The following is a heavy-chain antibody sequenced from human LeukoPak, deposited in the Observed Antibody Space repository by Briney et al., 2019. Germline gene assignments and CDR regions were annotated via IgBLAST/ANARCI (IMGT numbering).Heavy chain of an antibody. V-gene: IGHV4-39*01. Sequence: SETLSLTCTVSGGSISSSIYYWGWIRQPPGKGLEWIGSIYYSGSTHYNPSLNSRVTISVDTSKNQFSLKLSSVTAADTAVYYCARVITIFSFYYYGMDVWGQGTTVTVSS. D-gene: IGHD3-9*01. CDR1: GGSISSSIYY. CDR3: ARVITIFSFYYYGMDV. J-gene: IGHJ6*02. CDR2: IYYSGST.